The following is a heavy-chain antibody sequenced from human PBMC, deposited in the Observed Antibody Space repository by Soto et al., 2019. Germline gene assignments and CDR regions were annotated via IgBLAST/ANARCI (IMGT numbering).Heavy chain of an antibody. CDR3: ARAGLRVVVPAAAFYYYYGMDV. CDR2: INHSGST. CDR1: GGSFSGYY. D-gene: IGHD2-2*01. V-gene: IGHV4-34*01. J-gene: IGHJ6*02. Sequence: SETLSLTCAVYGGSFSGYYWSRIRQPPGKGLEWIGEINHSGSTNYNPSLKSRVTISVDTSKNQFSLKLSSVTAADTAVYYCARAGLRVVVPAAAFYYYYGMDVWGQGTTVTVSS.